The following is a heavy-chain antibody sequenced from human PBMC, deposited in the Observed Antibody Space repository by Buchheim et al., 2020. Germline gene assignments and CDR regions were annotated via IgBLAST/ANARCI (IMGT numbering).Heavy chain of an antibody. D-gene: IGHD3-22*01. CDR3: ARGDYDSSGYTYYFDY. V-gene: IGHV4-61*01. J-gene: IGHJ4*02. CDR2: IYYSGRT. Sequence: QVQLQESGPGLVKPSETLSLTCTVSGGSVSSGSYYWSWIRQPPGKGLEWIGYIYYSGRTNYNPSLKSRVTISRDTSKNQFSLKLSSVTAADTAVYYCARGDYDSSGYTYYFDYWGQGTL. CDR1: GGSVSSGSYY.